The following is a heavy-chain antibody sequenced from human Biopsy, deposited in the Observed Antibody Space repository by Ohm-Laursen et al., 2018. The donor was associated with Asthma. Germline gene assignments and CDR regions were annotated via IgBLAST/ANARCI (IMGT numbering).Heavy chain of an antibody. J-gene: IGHJ4*02. CDR1: GGTFNTYV. Sequence: SSVKVSCKSLGGTFNTYVIGWVRPAPGQGLEWMGGINSVFGTTTYPQKFQDRVTITADDSASTVYMELSSLRSEDTAVYYCARKAGSCISRTCYSLDFWGQGTLVTVSS. D-gene: IGHD2-2*01. CDR2: INSVFGTT. V-gene: IGHV1-69*01. CDR3: ARKAGSCISRTCYSLDF.